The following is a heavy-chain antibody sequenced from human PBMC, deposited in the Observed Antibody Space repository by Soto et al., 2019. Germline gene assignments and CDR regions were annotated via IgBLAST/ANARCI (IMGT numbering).Heavy chain of an antibody. Sequence: QVQLVQSGAEVKKPGSAVKVSCKASGGAFSSYTISWERQAPGQGLEWMGRIIPILGIANYAQKFQGRVTITADKSTSTAYMELSSLRSEDTAVYYCAMEYCSSTSCYRDYWGQGTLVTVSS. CDR3: AMEYCSSTSCYRDY. J-gene: IGHJ4*02. CDR1: GGAFSSYT. V-gene: IGHV1-69*02. CDR2: IIPILGIA. D-gene: IGHD2-2*02.